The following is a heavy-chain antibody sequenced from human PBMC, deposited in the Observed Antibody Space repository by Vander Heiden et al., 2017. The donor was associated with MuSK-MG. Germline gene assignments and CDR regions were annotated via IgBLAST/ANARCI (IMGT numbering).Heavy chain of an antibody. V-gene: IGHV3-74*01. CDR2: FSTDGSST. CDR3: ARTASGYWYFDL. J-gene: IGHJ2*01. CDR1: GFTFRGYW. D-gene: IGHD6-6*01. Sequence: EVQLVESGGGLVQPGGSLILSCAASGFTFRGYWMHWFRQAPGKGLVWVSRFSTDGSSTTYADSVKGRFTISRDNAKNTLYLQMNSLRAEDTAVYYCARTASGYWYFDLWGRGTLVTVSS.